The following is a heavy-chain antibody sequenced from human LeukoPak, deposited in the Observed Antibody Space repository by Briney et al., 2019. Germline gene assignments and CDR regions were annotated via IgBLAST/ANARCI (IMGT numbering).Heavy chain of an antibody. CDR1: GFTFRSYA. V-gene: IGHV3-23*01. CDR2: ISSSGGST. Sequence: PGGSLRLSCAASGFTFRSYATSWVRQAPRKGLEWVSAISSSGGSTYYAASVKGRFTISRDNSKNALYLQMNSLRAEDTAVYYCAKDPCLVGATGPYYYYYYGMDVWGQGTTVTVSS. CDR3: AKDPCLVGATGPYYYYYYGMDV. J-gene: IGHJ6*02. D-gene: IGHD1-26*01.